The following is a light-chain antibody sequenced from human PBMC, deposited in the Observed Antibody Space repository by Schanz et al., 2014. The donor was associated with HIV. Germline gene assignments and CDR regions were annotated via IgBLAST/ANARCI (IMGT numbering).Light chain of an antibody. V-gene: IGLV2-8*01. CDR2: DVS. CDR1: SGDVSVHNY. Sequence: SALTQPPAASGSPGQSVTISCPEASGDVSVHNYVSWYQQHPGKAPKLIIFDVSERPSAVPDRFSGSKSGNTASLTVSGLQPEDEADYYCSSYGGNNNLVFGGGTKLTVL. CDR3: SSYGGNNNLV. J-gene: IGLJ2*01.